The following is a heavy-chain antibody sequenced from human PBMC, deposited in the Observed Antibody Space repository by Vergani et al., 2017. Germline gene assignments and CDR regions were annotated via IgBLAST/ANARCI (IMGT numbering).Heavy chain of an antibody. J-gene: IGHJ5*02. CDR3: VRTGALWCGETKDGGWFDP. Sequence: QVQLLESGPGLLKPSETLSLTCSVSGYSITSGYYWGWIRQPPGRGLEWIGSIYHTGSAYYNPSLKSRVTVSVDTSMNQVSLKLNSVTAADTAVYYCVRTGALWCGETKDGGWFDPWGQGTLVTVTS. V-gene: IGHV4-38-2*01. CDR1: GYSITSGYY. CDR2: IYHTGSA. D-gene: IGHD2-8*02.